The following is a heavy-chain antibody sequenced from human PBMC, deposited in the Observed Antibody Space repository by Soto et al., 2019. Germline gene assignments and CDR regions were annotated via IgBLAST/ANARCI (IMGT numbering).Heavy chain of an antibody. Sequence: PSETLSLTCAVYGGSFSGYYWSWIRQPPGKGLEWIGEINRSGSTNYNPSLKSRVTISVDTSKNQFSLKLSSVTAADTAVYYCAREGIAAAVNYYYYYYMDVWGKGTTVTVSS. CDR3: AREGIAAAVNYYYYYYMDV. CDR1: GGSFSGYY. CDR2: INRSGST. D-gene: IGHD6-13*01. J-gene: IGHJ6*03. V-gene: IGHV4-34*01.